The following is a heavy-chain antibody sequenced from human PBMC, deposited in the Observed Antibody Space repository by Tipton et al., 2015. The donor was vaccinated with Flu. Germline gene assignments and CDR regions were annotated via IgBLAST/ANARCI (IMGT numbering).Heavy chain of an antibody. V-gene: IGHV4-61*02. J-gene: IGHJ3*02. CDR3: ARYRGSNARGEGNDAFDI. D-gene: IGHD1-26*01. Sequence: TLSLTCTVSGGSIGSGSYYWSWIRQPAGKGLEWIGRIYTSGSTNYNPSLKSRVTISVDTSKNQFSLKLSSVTAADTAVYYCARYRGSNARGEGNDAFDIWGQGTMVSVSS. CDR1: GGSIGSGSYY. CDR2: IYTSGST.